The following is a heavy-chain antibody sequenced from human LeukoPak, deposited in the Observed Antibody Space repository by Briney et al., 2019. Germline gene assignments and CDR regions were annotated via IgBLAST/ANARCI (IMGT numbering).Heavy chain of an antibody. V-gene: IGHV4-31*03. CDR2: IYYSGST. CDR1: GGSISSGGYY. Sequence: SETLSLTCTVSGGSISSGGYYWSWIRQHPGKGLEWIGYIYYSGSTYYNPSLKSRVTISVDTSKNQFSLKLSSVTAADTAVYYCARVEKAAAGTPAAFDIWGQGTMVTVSS. CDR3: ARVEKAAAGTPAAFDI. D-gene: IGHD6-13*01. J-gene: IGHJ3*02.